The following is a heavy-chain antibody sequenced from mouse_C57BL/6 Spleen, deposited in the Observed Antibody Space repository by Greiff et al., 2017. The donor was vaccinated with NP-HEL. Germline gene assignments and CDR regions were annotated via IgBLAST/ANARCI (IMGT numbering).Heavy chain of an antibody. J-gene: IGHJ4*01. CDR1: GYTFTSYW. D-gene: IGHD3-1*01. CDR3: ARRGTARAMDY. CDR2: IYPGSGST. Sequence: QVQLQQPGAELVKPGASVKMSCKASGYTFTSYWITWVKQRPGQGLEWIGDIYPGSGSTNYNEKLKSKATLTVDTSSSTAYMQLSSLTSEDSAVYDCARRGTARAMDYWGQGTSVTVSS. V-gene: IGHV1-55*01.